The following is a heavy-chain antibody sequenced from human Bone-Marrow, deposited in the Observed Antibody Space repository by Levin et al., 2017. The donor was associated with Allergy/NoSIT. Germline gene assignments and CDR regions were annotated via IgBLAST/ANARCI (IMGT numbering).Heavy chain of an antibody. CDR1: GFTFSNAW. CDR2: IKSKTDGGTT. Sequence: GGSLRLSCAASGFTFSNAWMSWVRQAPGKGLEWVGRIKSKTDGGTTDYAAPVKGRFTISRDDSKNTLYLQMNSLKTEDTAVYYCTTDIVVVPAAIGNGGYYYYGMDVWGQGTTVTVSS. D-gene: IGHD2-2*01. V-gene: IGHV3-15*01. CDR3: TTDIVVVPAAIGNGGYYYYGMDV. J-gene: IGHJ6*02.